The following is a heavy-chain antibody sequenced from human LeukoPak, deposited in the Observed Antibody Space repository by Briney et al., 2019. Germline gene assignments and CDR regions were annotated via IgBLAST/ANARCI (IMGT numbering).Heavy chain of an antibody. CDR1: GYTFTGYY. J-gene: IGHJ6*02. D-gene: IGHD3-9*01. V-gene: IGHV1-2*02. Sequence: GASVKVSCKASGYTFTGYYMHWVRQAPGQGLEWMGWINPNSGGTNYAQKLQGRVTMIRDTSISTACMELSRLRSDDTAVYYCARASINAYYYYYGMDVWGQGTTVTVSS. CDR2: INPNSGGT. CDR3: ARASINAYYYYYGMDV.